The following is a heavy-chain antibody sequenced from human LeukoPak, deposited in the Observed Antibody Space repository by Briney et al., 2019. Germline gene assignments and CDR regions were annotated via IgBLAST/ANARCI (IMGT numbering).Heavy chain of an antibody. CDR1: GGSISSYY. CDR3: AREGPMFDSGSYSKSLGY. J-gene: IGHJ4*02. D-gene: IGHD3-10*01. V-gene: IGHV4-59*12. Sequence: PSETLSLTCTVSGGSISSYYWSWIRQPPGKGLEWIGYIYYSGSTKYNPSLKSRVTISVDTSKNQFSLKLSSVTAADTAVYYCAREGPMFDSGSYSKSLGYWGQGILVTVSS. CDR2: IYYSGST.